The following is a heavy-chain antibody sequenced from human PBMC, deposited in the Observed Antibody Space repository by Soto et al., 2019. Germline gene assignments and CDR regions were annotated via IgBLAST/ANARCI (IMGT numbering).Heavy chain of an antibody. CDR1: GGTFSSYA. Sequence: VKVSCKASGGTFSSYAISWVRQAPGQGLEWMGGIVVGSGNTNYAQKFQERVTITRDMSTSTAYMELSSLRSEDTAVYYCAAGRGDYSSGYYYGPYWGQGTLVTVSS. V-gene: IGHV1-58*02. D-gene: IGHD3-22*01. J-gene: IGHJ4*02. CDR2: IVVGSGNT. CDR3: AAGRGDYSSGYYYGPY.